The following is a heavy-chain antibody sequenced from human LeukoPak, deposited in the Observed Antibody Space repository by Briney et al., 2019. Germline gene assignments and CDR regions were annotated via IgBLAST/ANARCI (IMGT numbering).Heavy chain of an antibody. Sequence: SETLFLTCTVSGGSISDYYRGRIRQPPGKGLEWIGYFHNSGSSTYNPSLKSRVTISVDTSKNQFSLKLSSVTAADTAVYYCARVPQRSGSSFDPWGQGTLVTVSS. J-gene: IGHJ5*02. V-gene: IGHV4-59*12. D-gene: IGHD1-26*01. CDR2: FHNSGSS. CDR3: ARVPQRSGSSFDP. CDR1: GGSISDYY.